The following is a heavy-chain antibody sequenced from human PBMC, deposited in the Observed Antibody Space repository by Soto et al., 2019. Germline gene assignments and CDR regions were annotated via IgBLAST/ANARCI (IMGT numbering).Heavy chain of an antibody. CDR3: AKEGGLSGSYYISSSYYFDY. J-gene: IGHJ4*02. V-gene: IGHV3-30*18. D-gene: IGHD1-26*01. CDR1: GFTFNNYG. CDR2: ISYDGSNT. Sequence: GGSLRLSCVASGFTFNNYGMHWVRQAPGKGLEWVAIISYDGSNTYYADSVKGRFTISRDNSKNTLYLQMNSLRAEDTSVYYCAKEGGLSGSYYISSSYYFDYWGQGTLVTVSS.